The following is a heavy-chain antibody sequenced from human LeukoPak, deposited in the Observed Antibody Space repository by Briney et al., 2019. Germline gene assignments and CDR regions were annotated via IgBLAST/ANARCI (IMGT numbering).Heavy chain of an antibody. CDR3: ARDWFMVRGVIPYFDY. CDR2: IIPILGIA. D-gene: IGHD3-10*01. Sequence: SVTVSFKASGGTFSSYAISWVRQAPGQGLEWMGRIIPILGIANYAQKFQGRVTITADKSTSTAYMELSSLRSEDTAVYYCARDWFMVRGVIPYFDYWGQGTLVTVSS. CDR1: GGTFSSYA. J-gene: IGHJ4*02. V-gene: IGHV1-69*04.